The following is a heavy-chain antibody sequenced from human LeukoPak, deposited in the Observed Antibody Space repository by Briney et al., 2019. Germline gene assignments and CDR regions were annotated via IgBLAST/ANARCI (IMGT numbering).Heavy chain of an antibody. CDR3: ARGPLVRGVNPRDY. CDR1: GFTVSSNY. Sequence: GGSLRLSCAASGFTVSSNYMSWVRQAPGKGLEWVSVIYSGGSTYYADSVKGRFTISRDNSKNTLYLQMNSLRAEDTAVYYCARGPLVRGVNPRDYWGQGTLVTVSS. J-gene: IGHJ4*02. V-gene: IGHV3-53*01. CDR2: IYSGGST. D-gene: IGHD3-10*01.